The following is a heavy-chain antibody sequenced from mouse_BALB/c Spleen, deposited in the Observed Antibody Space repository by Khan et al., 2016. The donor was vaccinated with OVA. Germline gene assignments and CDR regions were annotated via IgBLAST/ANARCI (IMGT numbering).Heavy chain of an antibody. Sequence: QVQLKESGAELARPGASVKMSCKASGYTFTSYTIHWIKLRPGQGLEWIGYINPSNGYTNYNQKFKDKAPLTADKSSTTAYMELSSLTSDDSALYNCVRDGAYHRNDGWFAYWGQGTLVTVSA. CDR3: VRDGAYHRNDGWFAY. V-gene: IGHV1-4*01. CDR2: INPSNGYT. CDR1: GYTFTSYT. J-gene: IGHJ3*01. D-gene: IGHD2-14*01.